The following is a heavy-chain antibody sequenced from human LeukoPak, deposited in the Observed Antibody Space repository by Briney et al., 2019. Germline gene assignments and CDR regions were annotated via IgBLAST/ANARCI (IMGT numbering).Heavy chain of an antibody. V-gene: IGHV3-30-3*01. CDR1: GFTFSSYA. CDR2: ISYDGSNK. CDR3: ARERSRYYYGSGSSPGLGFDI. Sequence: GGSLRLSCAASGFTFSSYAMHWVRQAPGKGLEWVAVISYDGSNKYYADSVKGRFTISRDNSKNTLYLQMNSLRAEDTAVYYCARERSRYYYGSGSSPGLGFDIWGQGTMVTVSS. J-gene: IGHJ3*02. D-gene: IGHD3-10*01.